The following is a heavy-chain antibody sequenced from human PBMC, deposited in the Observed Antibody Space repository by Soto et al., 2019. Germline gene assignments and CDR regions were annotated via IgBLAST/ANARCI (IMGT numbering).Heavy chain of an antibody. CDR2: IYYSGST. D-gene: IGHD4-17*01. CDR1: GGSISSGGYY. V-gene: IGHV4-31*03. J-gene: IGHJ6*02. CDR3: ARDRGDYVSYYYYYGMDV. Sequence: SETLSLTCTVSGGSISSGGYYWSWIRQHPGKGLEWIGYIYYSGSTYYNPSLKSRVTISVDTSKNQFSLKLSSVTAADTAVYYCARDRGDYVSYYYYYGMDVWGQGTTVTVSS.